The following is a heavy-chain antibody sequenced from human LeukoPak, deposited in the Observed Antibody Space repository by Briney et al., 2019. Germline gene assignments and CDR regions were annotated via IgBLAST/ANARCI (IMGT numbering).Heavy chain of an antibody. Sequence: SQTLSLTCTVSGGSISSGGYYWNWTRQHPGKGLEWIGHIYYSGSTYYNPSLKSRITISVDTSKGQFSLKLSSVTAADTAVYYCARGTWYETFDIWGQGTMVTVSS. V-gene: IGHV4-31*03. J-gene: IGHJ3*02. CDR3: ARGTWYETFDI. D-gene: IGHD6-13*01. CDR2: IYYSGST. CDR1: GGSISSGGYY.